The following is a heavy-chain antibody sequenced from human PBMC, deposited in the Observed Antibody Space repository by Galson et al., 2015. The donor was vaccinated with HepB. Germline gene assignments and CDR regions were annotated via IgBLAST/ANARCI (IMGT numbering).Heavy chain of an antibody. V-gene: IGHV3-23*01. CDR3: AEATPYGTGWYGRNEY. J-gene: IGHJ4*02. CDR2: IRVSGSGT. Sequence: SLRLSCAASGFSFSAYAMTWVRQAPGKGLEWVSAIRVSGSGTFYAGSVKGRFTISRVNAKNTLYLQMNSLRAEDTAVYYCAEATPYGTGWYGRNEYWGRGTLVTVSS. D-gene: IGHD6-19*01. CDR1: GFSFSAYA.